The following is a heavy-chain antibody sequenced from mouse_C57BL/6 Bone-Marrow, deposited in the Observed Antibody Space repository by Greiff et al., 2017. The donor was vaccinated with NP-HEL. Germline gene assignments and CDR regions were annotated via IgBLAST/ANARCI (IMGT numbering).Heavy chain of an antibody. D-gene: IGHD1-1*01. CDR2: IWRGGST. CDR1: GFSLTSYG. J-gene: IGHJ1*03. CDR3: AKNYYGSSPFYWYFDV. V-gene: IGHV2-5*01. Sequence: QVQLKESGPGLVQPSQSLSITCTVSGFSLTSYGVHWVRQSPGKGLEWLGVIWRGGSTDYNAAFMSRLSITKDNSKSQVFFNMNSLQADDTAIYYCAKNYYGSSPFYWYFDVWGTGTTVTVSS.